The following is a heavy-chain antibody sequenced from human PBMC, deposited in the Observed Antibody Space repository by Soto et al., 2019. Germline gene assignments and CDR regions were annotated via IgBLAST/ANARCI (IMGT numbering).Heavy chain of an antibody. J-gene: IGHJ6*02. CDR2: IIPIYGTA. D-gene: IGHD1-26*01. V-gene: IGHV1-69*13. CDR1: GGTFSSFT. CDR3: AKDRRADWESYYYYAMDV. Sequence: SVKVSCKASGGTFSSFTISWVRQAPGQGLEWMGGIIPIYGTANYAQKFQGRVTITADASTRTAYMGLSSLRSEDTAVYYCAKDRRADWESYYYYAMDVWGQGTTVTVSS.